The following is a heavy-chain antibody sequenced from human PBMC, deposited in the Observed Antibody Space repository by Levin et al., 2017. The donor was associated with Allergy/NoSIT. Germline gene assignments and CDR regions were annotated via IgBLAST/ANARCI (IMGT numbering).Heavy chain of an antibody. Sequence: ASVKVSCKASGYTFTSYGISWVRQAPGQGLEWMGWISAYNGNTNYAQKLQGRVTMTTDTSTSTAYMELRSLRSDDTAVYYCAGDPLCDFWGGYDYYDYGMDVWGQGTTVTVSS. CDR3: AGDPLCDFWGGYDYYDYGMDV. D-gene: IGHD3-3*01. CDR1: GYTFTSYG. V-gene: IGHV1-18*01. CDR2: ISAYNGNT. J-gene: IGHJ6*02.